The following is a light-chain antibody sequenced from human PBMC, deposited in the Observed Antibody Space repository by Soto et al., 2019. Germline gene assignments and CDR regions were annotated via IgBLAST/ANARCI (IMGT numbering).Light chain of an antibody. CDR2: LNSDGSH. V-gene: IGLV4-69*01. CDR1: SGHSSYA. Sequence: QSVLTQSPSASASLGASVKLTCTLSSGHSSYAIAWHQQQPEKGPRYLMKLNSDGSHSKGDGIPDRFSGSSSGAERYLTISSLQSEDEADYYWQTWGTGIRGVVFGGGTKLAVL. J-gene: IGLJ2*01. CDR3: QTWGTGIRGVV.